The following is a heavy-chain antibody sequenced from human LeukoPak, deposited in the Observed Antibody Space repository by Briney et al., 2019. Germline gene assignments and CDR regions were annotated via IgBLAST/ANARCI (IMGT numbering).Heavy chain of an antibody. Sequence: EASVKVSCKASGYTFTGYYMHWVRQAPGQGLEWMGWINPNSGGTNYAQKFQGRVTMTRDTSISTAYMELSRLRSDDTAVYYCARGNGYYYGSGRYYNSYQYNWFDPWGQGTLVTVSS. D-gene: IGHD3-10*01. J-gene: IGHJ5*02. V-gene: IGHV1-2*02. CDR1: GYTFTGYY. CDR2: INPNSGGT. CDR3: ARGNGYYYGSGRYYNSYQYNWFDP.